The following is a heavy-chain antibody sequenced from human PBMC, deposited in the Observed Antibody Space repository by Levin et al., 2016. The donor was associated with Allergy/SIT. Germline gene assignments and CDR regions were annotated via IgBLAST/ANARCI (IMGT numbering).Heavy chain of an antibody. CDR2: IDPSDSYT. Sequence: VRQMPGKGLEWMGRIDPSDSYTNYSPSFQGHVTISADKSISTAYLQWSSLKASDTAMYYCARIRPGYCSGGSCYYYYYMDVWGKGTTVTVSS. CDR3: ARIRPGYCSGGSCYYYYYMDV. J-gene: IGHJ6*03. V-gene: IGHV5-10-1*01. D-gene: IGHD2-15*01.